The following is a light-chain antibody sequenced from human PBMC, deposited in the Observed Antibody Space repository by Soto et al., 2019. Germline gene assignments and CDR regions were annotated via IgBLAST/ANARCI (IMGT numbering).Light chain of an antibody. J-gene: IGKJ4*01. CDR2: GAS. V-gene: IGKV3-20*01. CDR3: QQYGSSPGLT. Sequence: EMALTQSPGTLSLSPGERATLSCLASQSVSNSYLAWYQQKPGQAPRLLIYGASSRATGIPDRFSGSGSGTDFTLTISRLEPEDFAVYYCQQYGSSPGLTFGGGTKVDIK. CDR1: QSVSNSY.